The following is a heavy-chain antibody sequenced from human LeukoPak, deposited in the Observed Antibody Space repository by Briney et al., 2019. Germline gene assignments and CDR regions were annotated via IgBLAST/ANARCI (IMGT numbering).Heavy chain of an antibody. D-gene: IGHD2-2*03. CDR3: AVGYCSSTSCPLADYYYYYMDV. Sequence: GASVKVSCKASGGTFSSYAISWVRQAPGQGLEWMGGIIPIFGAANYAQKFQGRVTITTEDSTSTAYMELSSLRSEETAVYYCAVGYCSSTSCPLADYYYYYMDVWGKGTTVTVSS. J-gene: IGHJ6*03. CDR2: IIPIFGAA. CDR1: GGTFSSYA. V-gene: IGHV1-69*05.